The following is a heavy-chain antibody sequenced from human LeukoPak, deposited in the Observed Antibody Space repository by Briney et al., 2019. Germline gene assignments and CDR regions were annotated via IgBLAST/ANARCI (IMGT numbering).Heavy chain of an antibody. D-gene: IGHD3-16*02. J-gene: IGHJ6*02. Sequence: GGSLRLSCAASGFTFSSYSMNWVRQAPGKGLEWISYISTSSDIYYADSVKGRFTISRDNAKNSLYLQMNSLTDEDTAVYFCARGIQLSSYYYYGVDVWGRGTTVTVSS. CDR1: GFTFSSYS. CDR2: ISTSSDI. V-gene: IGHV3-48*02. CDR3: ARGIQLSSYYYYGVDV.